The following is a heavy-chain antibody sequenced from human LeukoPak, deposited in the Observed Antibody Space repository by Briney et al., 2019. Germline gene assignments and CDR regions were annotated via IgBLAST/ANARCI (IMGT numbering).Heavy chain of an antibody. V-gene: IGHV4-34*01. Sequence: SETLSLTCAVYGGSFSGYYWSWIRQSTGNGLEWIAEINHSGSTIYNPSLKSRVTISLDTSKNQFSLKLSSVTAADTAVYYCARAGSITIFGVVSRWFDPWGQGTLVTVPS. CDR1: GGSFSGYY. J-gene: IGHJ5*02. D-gene: IGHD3-3*01. CDR2: INHSGST. CDR3: ARAGSITIFGVVSRWFDP.